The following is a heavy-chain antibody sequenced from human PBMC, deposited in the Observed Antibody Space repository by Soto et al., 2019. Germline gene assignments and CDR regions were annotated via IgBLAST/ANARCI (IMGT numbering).Heavy chain of an antibody. V-gene: IGHV1-18*01. D-gene: IGHD4-17*01. CDR3: ARDDYGFPY. J-gene: IGHJ4*02. CDR1: GYTFASYA. CDR2: ISAYDGNT. Sequence: QVQLVQSGGEVKKPGASVKVSCKASGYTFASYAINWVRQAPGQGLEWMGWISAYDGNTNYAQKFQGRLTMTTDTSTTTAYVDLSHLVSDHTAMYYCARDDYGFPYWGQGILLIVSS.